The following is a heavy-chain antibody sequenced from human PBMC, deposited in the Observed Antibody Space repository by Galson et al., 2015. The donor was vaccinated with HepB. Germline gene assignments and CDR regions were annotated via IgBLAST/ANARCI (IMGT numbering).Heavy chain of an antibody. CDR1: GFTFSSYG. D-gene: IGHD6-13*01. CDR2: IWYDGSNK. V-gene: IGHV3-33*01. Sequence: SLRLSCAASGFTFSSYGMHWVRQAPGKGLEWVAVIWYDGSNKYYADSVKGRFTISRDNSKNTLYLQMNSLRAEDTAVYYCATEYSSSWDRLVDYYYHGMDVWGQGTTVTVSS. CDR3: ATEYSSSWDRLVDYYYHGMDV. J-gene: IGHJ6*02.